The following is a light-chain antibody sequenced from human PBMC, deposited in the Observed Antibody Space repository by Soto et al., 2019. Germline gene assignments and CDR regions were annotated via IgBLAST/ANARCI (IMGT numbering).Light chain of an antibody. V-gene: IGKV3-20*01. J-gene: IGKJ2*01. CDR2: GAS. CDR3: QQYGISSYT. CDR1: QSVSSSY. Sequence: EIVLTQSPGTLSLSPGERATLSCRASQSVSSSYLAWYQQKPGQAHRLLIYGASNRATGIPDRFSVSGSGKDFTLTINRLEPEDFAVYHCQQYGISSYTFGQGTNLEIK.